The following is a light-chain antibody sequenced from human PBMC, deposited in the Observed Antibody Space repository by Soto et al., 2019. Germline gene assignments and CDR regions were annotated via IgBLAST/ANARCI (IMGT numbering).Light chain of an antibody. J-gene: IGKJ4*01. CDR2: KAS. CDR1: QSISSW. Sequence: DIQMTQSPSTLSASVGDRVTITCRASQSISSWLAWYQQKPGKAPNLLIYKASSLEGGVPSRFSGSGSGTEFTLTISSLQPDDFATYYCQQYNSYLTFGGGTKVEIK. CDR3: QQYNSYLT. V-gene: IGKV1-5*03.